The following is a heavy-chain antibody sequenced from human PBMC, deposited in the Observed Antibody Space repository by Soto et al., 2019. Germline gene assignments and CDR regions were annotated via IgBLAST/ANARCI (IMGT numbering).Heavy chain of an antibody. CDR2: ISYDGSNK. CDR3: AKDSGDYGLYYYGMDV. Sequence: GGSLRLSCAASGLTFSSYGMHWVRQAPGKGLEWVAVISYDGSNKYYADSVKGRFTISRDNSKNTLYLQMNSLRAEDTAVYYCAKDSGDYGLYYYGMDVWGQGTTVTVSS. J-gene: IGHJ6*02. CDR1: GLTFSSYG. D-gene: IGHD4-17*01. V-gene: IGHV3-30*18.